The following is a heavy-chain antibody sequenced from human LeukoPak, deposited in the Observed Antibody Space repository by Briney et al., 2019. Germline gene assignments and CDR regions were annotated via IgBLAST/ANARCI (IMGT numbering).Heavy chain of an antibody. CDR3: ARARTPYGSGND. CDR2: IYHSGST. V-gene: IGHV4-38-2*01. J-gene: IGHJ4*02. CDR1: GYSISSGYY. Sequence: SETLSLTCAVSGYSISSGYYWGWIRQPPGKGLEWIGSIYHSGSTYYNPSLKSRVTISVDTSKNQFSLKLSSVTAADTAVYYCARARTPYGSGNDWGQGTLVTVSS. D-gene: IGHD3-10*01.